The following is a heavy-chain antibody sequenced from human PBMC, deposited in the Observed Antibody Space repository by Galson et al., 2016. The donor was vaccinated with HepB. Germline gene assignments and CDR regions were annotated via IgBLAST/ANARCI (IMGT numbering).Heavy chain of an antibody. D-gene: IGHD3-16*01. J-gene: IGHJ3*02. CDR3: ARFSPRRGPHDAFDI. CDR1: GFTFGDHA. Sequence: SLRLSCAASGFTFGDHAMSWVRQAPGKGLEWVSCISYDSTYRNYADSVKGRFTISRDNAKNSMYLRMSSLTVEDTAVYYCARFSPRRGPHDAFDIWGQGTMVTVSA. V-gene: IGHV3-11*06. CDR2: ISYDSTYR.